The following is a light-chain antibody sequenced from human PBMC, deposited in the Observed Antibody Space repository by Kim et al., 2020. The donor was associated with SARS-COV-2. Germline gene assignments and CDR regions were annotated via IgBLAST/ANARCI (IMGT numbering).Light chain of an antibody. V-gene: IGLV1-44*01. CDR3: AAWDDSLNGPG. CDR1: NSNIGSNT. CDR2: SNN. Sequence: QSVLTQPPSASGTPGQRVTISCSGSNSNIGSNTVNWYQQLPGTAPKLLIYSNNQRPSGVPDRFSGSKSGTSASLAISGLQSEDEADYYCAAWDDSLNGPGFGGGTQLTVL. J-gene: IGLJ2*01.